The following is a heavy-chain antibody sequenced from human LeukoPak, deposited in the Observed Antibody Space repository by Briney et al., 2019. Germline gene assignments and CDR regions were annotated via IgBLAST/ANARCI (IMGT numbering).Heavy chain of an antibody. Sequence: GGSLRLSCAASGFTFSNYWMSWVRQDPGKGLEWVAHMSQDGSEKHYVDSVKGRFTISRDNAKKSLYLQMNSLRAEDTAVYYCARDDTYGSGSYDYYGMDVWGQGTTVTVSS. CDR2: MSQDGSEK. CDR3: ARDDTYGSGSYDYYGMDV. CDR1: GFTFSNYW. J-gene: IGHJ6*02. V-gene: IGHV3-7*01. D-gene: IGHD3-10*01.